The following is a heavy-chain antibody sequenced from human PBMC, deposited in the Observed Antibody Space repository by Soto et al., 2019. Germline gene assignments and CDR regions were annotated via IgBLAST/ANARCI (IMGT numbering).Heavy chain of an antibody. CDR3: VNDWTGDTCPCMDV. J-gene: IGHJ6*01. CDR1: GFTFNNYA. CDR2: ISVSDDST. V-gene: IGHV3-23*01. D-gene: IGHD2-8*02. Sequence: EVQLLESGGGLVQPGGSLRLSCAASGFTFNNYAMTWVRQAPGKGLEWVSTISVSDDSTYYADSVKGRLTISRDNAKNALYLQMSSLRAEDTALYYCVNDWTGDTCPCMDVWGQGTTVTVSS.